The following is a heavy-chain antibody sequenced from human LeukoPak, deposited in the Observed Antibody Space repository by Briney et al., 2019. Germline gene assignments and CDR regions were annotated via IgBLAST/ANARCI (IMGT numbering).Heavy chain of an antibody. J-gene: IGHJ5*02. CDR2: IYSGGST. CDR3: ARGPRGFDP. V-gene: IGHV3-53*01. Sequence: QPGGSLRLSCAASGFAVSSNDMSWVRQAPAKGLEWISVIYSGGSTYNADSVKGRFTVSRDNSKNTLYLQMNSLRADDMAVYYCARGPRGFDPWGQGTLVTVSS. CDR1: GFAVSSND.